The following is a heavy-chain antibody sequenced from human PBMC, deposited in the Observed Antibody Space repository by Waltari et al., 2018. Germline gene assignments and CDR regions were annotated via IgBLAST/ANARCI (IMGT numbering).Heavy chain of an antibody. J-gene: IGHJ4*02. V-gene: IGHV3-21*01. CDR1: GFTFSSYS. CDR2: ISSISSYI. Sequence: EVQLVESGGGLVKPGGSLRLSCAASGFTFSSYSMNWVRQAPGKGLEWVSSISSISSYIYYADSVKGRFTISRDNAKNSLYLQMNSLRAEDTAVYYCARMGYCGGDCYFGGDDYWGQGTLVTVSS. CDR3: ARMGYCGGDCYFGGDDY. D-gene: IGHD2-21*01.